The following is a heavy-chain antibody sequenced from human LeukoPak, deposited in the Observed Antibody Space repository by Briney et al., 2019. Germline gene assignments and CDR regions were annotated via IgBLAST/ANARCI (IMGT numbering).Heavy chain of an antibody. V-gene: IGHV3-9*01. CDR2: ISWNSGII. J-gene: IGHJ3*02. CDR1: GFRFNDYA. Sequence: GRSLRLSCAASGFRFNDYAMHWVRQAPGKGLEWVSGISWNSGIIGYADSVEGRFTISRDNAKNSLYLQMNSLRAEDTALYYCAKVAGSSAHNAFDIWGQGTMVTVSS. D-gene: IGHD6-25*01. CDR3: AKVAGSSAHNAFDI.